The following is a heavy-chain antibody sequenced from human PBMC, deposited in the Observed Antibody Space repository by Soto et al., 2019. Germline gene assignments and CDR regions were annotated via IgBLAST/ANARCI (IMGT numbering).Heavy chain of an antibody. CDR1: GFTFSSYG. CDR3: ARAVNRVLRFLEWLSPADV. CDR2: IWYDGSNK. V-gene: IGHV3-33*01. D-gene: IGHD3-3*01. J-gene: IGHJ6*02. Sequence: GGSLRLSWAASGFTFSSYGMRWVRQAPGKGLEWVAVIWYDGSNKYYADSVKGRFTISRDNSKNTLYLQMNSLRAEDTAVYYCARAVNRVLRFLEWLSPADVWGQGTTVTVSS.